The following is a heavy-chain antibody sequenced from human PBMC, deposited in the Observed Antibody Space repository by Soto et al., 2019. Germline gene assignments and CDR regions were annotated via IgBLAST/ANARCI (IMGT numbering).Heavy chain of an antibody. V-gene: IGHV4-39*07. J-gene: IGHJ4*02. D-gene: IGHD2-21*02. Sequence: SETLSLTCTVSGGSISSSSYYWGWIRQPPGKGLEWIGSIYYTGITHYNPSLKSRVIMSVDTSKNHFSLNLNSVTAAETAMDFCARVSGGDSEYYLDYWGQGTLVTVSS. CDR2: IYYTGIT. CDR3: ARVSGGDSEYYLDY. CDR1: GGSISSSSYY.